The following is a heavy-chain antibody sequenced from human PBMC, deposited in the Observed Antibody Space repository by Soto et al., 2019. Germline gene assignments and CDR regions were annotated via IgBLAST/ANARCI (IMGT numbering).Heavy chain of an antibody. Sequence: QVQLVESGGGVVQPGRSLRLSCAASGFTFSSYGMHWVRQAPDKGLEWVAVIWYDGSNKYYADSVKGRFTISRDNSKNTLYLQMNSLRAEDTAVSFCARDPIPPHYYYYGMDVWGQGTTVTVSS. J-gene: IGHJ6*02. V-gene: IGHV3-33*01. CDR3: ARDPIPPHYYYYGMDV. D-gene: IGHD2-2*02. CDR2: IWYDGSNK. CDR1: GFTFSSYG.